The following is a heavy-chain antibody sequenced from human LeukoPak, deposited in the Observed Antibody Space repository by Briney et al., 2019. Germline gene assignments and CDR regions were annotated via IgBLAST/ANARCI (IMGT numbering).Heavy chain of an antibody. D-gene: IGHD5-18*01. CDR2: INPNSGGT. CDR1: GYTFTGYY. J-gene: IGHJ5*02. V-gene: IGHV1-2*06. Sequence: ASVKVSRKASGYTFTGYYMHWVRQAPGQGLEGMGRINPNSGGTNYAQKFQGRVTMTRDTSISTAYMELSRLRSDDTAVYYCARERIYSYRTNNWFDPWGQGTLVTVSS. CDR3: ARERIYSYRTNNWFDP.